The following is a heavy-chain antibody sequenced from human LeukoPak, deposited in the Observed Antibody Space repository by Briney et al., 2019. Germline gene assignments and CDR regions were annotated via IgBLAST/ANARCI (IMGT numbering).Heavy chain of an antibody. D-gene: IGHD3-3*01. J-gene: IGHJ5*02. Sequence: GESLKISCKGSGYSFTSYWIGWVRQMPGKGLEWMGIIYPGDSDTRYSPSFQGQVTISADKSISTAYLQWSSLKASDTAMYYCARRRDITIFGVVIIGWFDPWGQGTLVTVSS. CDR3: ARRRDITIFGVVIIGWFDP. CDR2: IYPGDSDT. CDR1: GYSFTSYW. V-gene: IGHV5-51*01.